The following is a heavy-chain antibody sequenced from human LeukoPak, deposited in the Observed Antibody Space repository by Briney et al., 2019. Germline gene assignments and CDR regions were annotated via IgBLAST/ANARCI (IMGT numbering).Heavy chain of an antibody. D-gene: IGHD3-3*01. CDR2: VNCNSGVT. J-gene: IGHJ6*03. V-gene: IGHV1-2*06. CDR3: ARGEDFWGTSYYYMDV. Sequence: GASVKVSCKASGYTFTDYFLHWVRQAPGQGPEWMGRVNCNSGVTMYAQNLQDRITMTTVTSISTAYMELNSLTSDDTAVYYCARGEDFWGTSYYYMDVWGKGTTVTVSS. CDR1: GYTFTDYF.